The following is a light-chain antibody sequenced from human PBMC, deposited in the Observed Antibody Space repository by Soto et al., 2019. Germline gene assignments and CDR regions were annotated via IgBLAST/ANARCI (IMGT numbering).Light chain of an antibody. CDR1: QSISSW. Sequence: DIQMTQSPSTLSASVGDRVTITCRASQSISSWLAWYQQKPGKAPKLLIYDASSVESGVPSRFSGSGSGTEFTLTISSLQPDDFATYYCQQYNSYLTFGPGTKVDIK. V-gene: IGKV1-5*01. CDR3: QQYNSYLT. CDR2: DAS. J-gene: IGKJ3*01.